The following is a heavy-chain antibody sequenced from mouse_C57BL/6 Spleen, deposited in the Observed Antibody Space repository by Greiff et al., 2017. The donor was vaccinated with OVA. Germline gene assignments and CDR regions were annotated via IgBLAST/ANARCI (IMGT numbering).Heavy chain of an antibody. CDR3: ARDRYSNYAMDY. CDR1: GYTFTSYW. Sequence: QVQLQQPGAELVKPGASVKLSCKASGYTFTSYWMHWVKQRPGQGLEWIGMIHPNSGSTNYNEKFKSKATLTVDKSSSTAYMQLSSLTSEDSAVYFCARDRYSNYAMDYWGQGTSVTVSS. D-gene: IGHD2-5*01. J-gene: IGHJ4*01. CDR2: IHPNSGST. V-gene: IGHV1-64*01.